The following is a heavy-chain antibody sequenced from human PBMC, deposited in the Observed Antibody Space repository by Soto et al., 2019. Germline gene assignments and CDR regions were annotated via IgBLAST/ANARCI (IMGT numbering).Heavy chain of an antibody. CDR1: GFTFSSYA. V-gene: IGHV3-30-3*01. CDR3: ARDMSSSDYFVKWFEP. J-gene: IGHJ5*02. Sequence: GSLRLSCAASGFTFSSYAMYWFRQPPGKGLEWVAVISHDGINKHYADSVKGRVTVSRDNSNHSLDLQLNSLRGEDTAMYYCARDMSSSDYFVKWFEPWGQGTLVTVSS. CDR2: ISHDGINK. D-gene: IGHD4-17*01.